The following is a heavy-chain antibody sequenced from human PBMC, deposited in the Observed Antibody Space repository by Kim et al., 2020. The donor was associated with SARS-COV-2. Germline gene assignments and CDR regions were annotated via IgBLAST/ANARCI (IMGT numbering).Heavy chain of an antibody. V-gene: IGHV3-48*02. J-gene: IGHJ4*02. D-gene: IGHD3-10*01. Sequence: SVKGRFTISRDNAKNSLYLQMNSLRDEDTAVYYCATMVRGVRKSYYFDYWGQGTLVTVSS. CDR3: ATMVRGVRKSYYFDY.